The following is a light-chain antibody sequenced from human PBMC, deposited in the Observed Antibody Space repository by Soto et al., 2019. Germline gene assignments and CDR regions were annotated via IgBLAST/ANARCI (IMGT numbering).Light chain of an antibody. CDR1: SSDVGGYNY. V-gene: IGLV2-14*03. J-gene: IGLJ1*01. Sequence: QSALTQPASVSGSPGQSITISCTGTSSDVGGYNYVSWYQQHPGEAPKLIIYDVSNRPSGVSNRFSGSKSGNTASLTMSGLQAEDEADYYCSSYTSSSTPVFGTGTKLTVL. CDR3: SSYTSSSTPV. CDR2: DVS.